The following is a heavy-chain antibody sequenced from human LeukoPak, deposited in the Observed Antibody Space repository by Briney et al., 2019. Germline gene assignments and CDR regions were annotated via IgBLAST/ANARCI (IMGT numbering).Heavy chain of an antibody. CDR2: IYTSGST. V-gene: IGHV4-61*02. CDR3: ARWRSAGLDY. Sequence: SETLSLTCTVSGGSISSGSYYWSWIRQPAGKGLEWIGRIYTSGSTNYNPSLKSRVTISVDTSKNQFSLKLSSVTAADTAIYYCARWRSAGLDYWGQGNQVTVSS. J-gene: IGHJ4*02. CDR1: GGSISSGSYY. D-gene: IGHD6-19*01.